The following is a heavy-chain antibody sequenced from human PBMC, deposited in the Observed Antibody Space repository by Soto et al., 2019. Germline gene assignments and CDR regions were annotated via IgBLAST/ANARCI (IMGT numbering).Heavy chain of an antibody. J-gene: IGHJ5*02. CDR2: ISGSGGST. CDR3: AKGNTVDWPANDH. Sequence: SLRLSCAASGFTFSSYAMSWVRQAPGKGLEWVSAISGSGGSTYYADSVKGRFTISRDNSKNTLYLQMNSLRTEDTAVYYCAKGNTVDWPANDHWGQGTLVTVSS. V-gene: IGHV3-23*01. CDR1: GFTFSSYA. D-gene: IGHD3-9*01.